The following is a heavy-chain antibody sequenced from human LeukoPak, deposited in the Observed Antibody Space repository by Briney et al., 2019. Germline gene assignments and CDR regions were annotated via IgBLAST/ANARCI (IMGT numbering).Heavy chain of an antibody. V-gene: IGHV4-34*01. Sequence: SETLSLTCTVSGVSISSSYWSWIRQPPGKGLEWIGEINHSGSTNYNPSLKSRVTISVDTSKNQFSLKLSSVTAADTAVYYCARVSPYCSGGSCYFDYWGQGTLVTVSS. J-gene: IGHJ4*02. CDR1: GVSISSSY. D-gene: IGHD2-15*01. CDR2: INHSGST. CDR3: ARVSPYCSGGSCYFDY.